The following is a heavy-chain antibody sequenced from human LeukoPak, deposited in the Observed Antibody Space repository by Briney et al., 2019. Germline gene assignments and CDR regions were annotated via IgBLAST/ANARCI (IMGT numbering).Heavy chain of an antibody. Sequence: PSETLSLTCTVSGGSISSYYWSWIRQPPGKGLGWIGYIYYSGSTNYNPSLKSRVTISVDTSKNQFSLKLSSVTAADTAVYYCARGYYDSGSYGRFDYWGQGTLVTVSS. J-gene: IGHJ4*02. CDR1: GGSISSYY. V-gene: IGHV4-59*01. CDR2: IYYSGST. CDR3: ARGYYDSGSYGRFDY. D-gene: IGHD3-10*01.